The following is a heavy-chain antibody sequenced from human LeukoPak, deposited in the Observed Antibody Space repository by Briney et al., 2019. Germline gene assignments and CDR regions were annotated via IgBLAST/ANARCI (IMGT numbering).Heavy chain of an antibody. J-gene: IGHJ4*02. Sequence: GGSLRLSCSASGFTFDTNAMSWVRQAPGRGLEWVSLISSSGGSTYYADSVKGRFTGSRNNSKNSLYLQIHSLRAEATAVYYCAKGEGSSSSSIDWWGQGTLVTVSS. V-gene: IGHV3-23*01. CDR1: GFTFDTNA. D-gene: IGHD1-26*01. CDR3: AKGEGSSSSSIDW. CDR2: ISSSGGST.